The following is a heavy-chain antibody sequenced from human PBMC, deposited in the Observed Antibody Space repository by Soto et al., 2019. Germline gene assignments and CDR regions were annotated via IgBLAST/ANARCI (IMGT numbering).Heavy chain of an antibody. J-gene: IGHJ4*02. CDR3: ARDSHDILTGYHYFDY. CDR1: GGSISSYY. Sequence: SETLSLTCTVSGGSISSYYWSWIRQPPGKGLEWIGYIYYSGSTNYNPSLKSRVTISVDTSKNQFSLKLSSVTAADTAVYYCARDSHDILTGYHYFDYWGQGTLVTVSS. D-gene: IGHD3-9*01. CDR2: IYYSGST. V-gene: IGHV4-59*01.